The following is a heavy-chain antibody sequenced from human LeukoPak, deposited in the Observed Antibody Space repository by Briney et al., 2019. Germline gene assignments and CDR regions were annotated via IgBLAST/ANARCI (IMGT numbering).Heavy chain of an antibody. CDR3: ARYSGYDWVYARY. CDR2: INPNSGGT. CDR1: GYTFTGYY. Sequence: GASVKLSCKASGYTFTGYYLHWVRQAPGQGLEWMGWINPNSGGTNYAQKFQGRVTMTRDTSITTAYMELSRLRSDDTAVYYCARYSGYDWVYARYWGQGTLVTVSS. J-gene: IGHJ4*02. V-gene: IGHV1-2*02. D-gene: IGHD5-12*01.